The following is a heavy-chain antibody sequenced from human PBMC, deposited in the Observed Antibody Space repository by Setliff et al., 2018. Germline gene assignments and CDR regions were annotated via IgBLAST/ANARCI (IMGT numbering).Heavy chain of an antibody. D-gene: IGHD3-22*01. CDR1: GFTFSDYY. CDR2: ISSSGSTI. V-gene: IGHV3-11*04. CDR3: ARAYDSSSYYDYYYGMDV. Sequence: GGSLRLSCAASGFTFSDYYMSWIRQAPGKGLEWVSYISSSGSTIYYADSVKGRFTISRDNAKNSLYLQMNSLRAGDTAVYYCARAYDSSSYYDYYYGMDVWGQGTTVTVSS. J-gene: IGHJ6*02.